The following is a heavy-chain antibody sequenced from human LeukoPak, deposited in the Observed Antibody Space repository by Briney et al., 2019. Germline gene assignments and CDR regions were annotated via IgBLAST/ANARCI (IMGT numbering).Heavy chain of an antibody. Sequence: PGGSLRLSCAASGFTFSSYSMNWVRQAPGKGLEWVSSISSSSSSYIYYADSVKGRFTISRDNAKNSLYLQMNSLRAEDTAVYYCARETGYCSSTSCYMYYYYGMDVWGQGTTVTVSS. CDR3: ARETGYCSSTSCYMYYYYGMDV. CDR2: ISSSSSSYI. D-gene: IGHD2-2*02. V-gene: IGHV3-21*01. CDR1: GFTFSSYS. J-gene: IGHJ6*02.